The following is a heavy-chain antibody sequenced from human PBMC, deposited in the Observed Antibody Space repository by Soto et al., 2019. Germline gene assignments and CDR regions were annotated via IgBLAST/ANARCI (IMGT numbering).Heavy chain of an antibody. CDR1: GGSISTSNW. J-gene: IGHJ4*02. CDR2: SYQSGST. D-gene: IGHD3-22*01. Sequence: SVNLCLTCAISGGSISTSNWWSWVLQPPGKGMEWSVESYQSGSTKYNPSHKSRGTISVDKAKNQFSLKLSSGTAADTAVYYCARGSYYYDSSGYYYVGDFAYWGQGTLVTVS. V-gene: IGHV4-4*02. CDR3: ARGSYYYDSSGYYYVGDFAY.